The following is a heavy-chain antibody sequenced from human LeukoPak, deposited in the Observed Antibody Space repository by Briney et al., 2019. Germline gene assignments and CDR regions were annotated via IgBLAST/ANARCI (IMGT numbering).Heavy chain of an antibody. CDR1: GYTFTSYA. V-gene: IGHV7-4-1*02. CDR3: ARDSISGSYVHFDH. D-gene: IGHD1-26*01. J-gene: IGHJ4*02. CDR2: INTNTGNP. Sequence: ASVKVSCKASGYTFTSYAMNWVRQAPGQGLEWVGWINTNTGNPTYAQGFTGRFVFSLDTSVSTAYLQISSLKADDTAVYYCARDSISGSYVHFDHWGQGTLVTVSS.